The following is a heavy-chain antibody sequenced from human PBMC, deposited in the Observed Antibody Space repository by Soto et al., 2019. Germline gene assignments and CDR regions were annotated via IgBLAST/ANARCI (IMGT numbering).Heavy chain of an antibody. D-gene: IGHD5-18*01. CDR2: IFYSVST. V-gene: IGHV4-59*12. CDR1: GGSIRSYY. CDR3: ARGAADTAMVDS. Sequence: SETLSLTCTVSGGSIRSYYWTWIRQPPGKGLEWLGYIFYSVSTFYKPSLKSRVTISIHTSKSQFSLQLTSVTAADTALYYCARGAADTAMVDSWGQGTLVTVSS. J-gene: IGHJ4*02.